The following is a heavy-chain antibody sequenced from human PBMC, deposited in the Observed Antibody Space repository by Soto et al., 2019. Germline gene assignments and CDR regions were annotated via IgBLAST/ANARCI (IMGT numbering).Heavy chain of an antibody. CDR1: GYSFTNYW. Sequence: GESLKISCKGSGYSFTNYWIAWVRQMPGKGLEWMGIIYPGDSDTRYSPSFQGQVSISADKSISTAYLQWSSLKASDTAMYYCARHVVGARGWVEEPLWGQGTLVTVSS. CDR3: ARHVVGARGWVEEPL. J-gene: IGHJ4*02. CDR2: IYPGDSDT. V-gene: IGHV5-51*01. D-gene: IGHD1-1*01.